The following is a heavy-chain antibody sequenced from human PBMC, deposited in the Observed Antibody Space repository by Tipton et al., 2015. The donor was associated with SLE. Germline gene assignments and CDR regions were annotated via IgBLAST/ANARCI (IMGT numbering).Heavy chain of an antibody. V-gene: IGHV4-4*08. D-gene: IGHD4-11*01. J-gene: IGHJ4*02. CDR3: AKSGTHINYSNWGFDY. CDR2: IYTSGST. CDR1: GGSISSYY. Sequence: TLSLTCTVSGGSISSYYWSWIRQPPGKGLEWIGYIYTSGSTNYNPSLKSRVTISVDTSKNQFSLKLSSVTAADTAVYYCAKSGTHINYSNWGFDYWGQGILVTVSS.